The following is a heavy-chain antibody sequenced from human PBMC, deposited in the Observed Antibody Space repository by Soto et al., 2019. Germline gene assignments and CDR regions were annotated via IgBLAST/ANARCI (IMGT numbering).Heavy chain of an antibody. D-gene: IGHD3-22*01. CDR1: GFTFSSYA. V-gene: IGHV3-23*01. Sequence: GGSLRLSCAASGFTFSSYAMSWVRQAPWKGLEWVSAISGSGGSTYYADSVKGRFTISRDNAKNTLYLQMNSLRAEDTAVYYCAKEQSPAPHYDTSGYRPWGQGTLVTDSS. CDR2: ISGSGGST. J-gene: IGHJ5*02. CDR3: AKEQSPAPHYDTSGYRP.